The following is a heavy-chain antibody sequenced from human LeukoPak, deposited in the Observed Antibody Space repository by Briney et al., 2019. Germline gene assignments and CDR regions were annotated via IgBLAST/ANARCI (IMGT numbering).Heavy chain of an antibody. D-gene: IGHD5-18*01. Sequence: GGSLRLSCAASGFTFSSYGMHWVRQAPGKGLEWVAFIRYDGSNKYYADSLKGRFTISRDNSKNTLYLQMNSLRAEDTAVYYCVGLKISYGPIRGVDYWGQGTLVTVSS. CDR1: GFTFSSYG. V-gene: IGHV3-30*02. CDR2: IRYDGSNK. CDR3: VGLKISYGPIRGVDY. J-gene: IGHJ4*02.